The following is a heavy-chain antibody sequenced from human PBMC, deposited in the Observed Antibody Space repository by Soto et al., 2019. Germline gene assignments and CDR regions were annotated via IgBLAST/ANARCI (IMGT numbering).Heavy chain of an antibody. Sequence: SFTSYGISWVRQAPGQGLEWMGWVSGYNGNTNYAQKFQGRVTMTTDTSTSTAYMELRSLRSDDTAVYYCARDWGDLGLWGQGTLVTVSS. V-gene: IGHV1-18*01. CDR3: ARDWGDLGL. J-gene: IGHJ4*02. CDR2: VSGYNGNT. D-gene: IGHD3-16*01. CDR1: SFTSYG.